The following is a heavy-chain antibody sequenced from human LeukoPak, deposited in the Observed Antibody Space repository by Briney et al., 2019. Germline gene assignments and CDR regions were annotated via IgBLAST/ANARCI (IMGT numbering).Heavy chain of an antibody. V-gene: IGHV1-69*05. CDR3: ARSYCSSTSCYTGQRSGWFDP. CDR2: IIPIFGTA. J-gene: IGHJ5*02. Sequence: SVKVSCKASGDTFSSYAISWVRQAPGQGLEWMGGIIPIFGTANYAQKFQGRVTITTDESTSTAYMELSSLRSEDTAVYYCARSYCSSTSCYTGQRSGWFDPWGQGTLVTVSS. CDR1: GDTFSSYA. D-gene: IGHD2-2*02.